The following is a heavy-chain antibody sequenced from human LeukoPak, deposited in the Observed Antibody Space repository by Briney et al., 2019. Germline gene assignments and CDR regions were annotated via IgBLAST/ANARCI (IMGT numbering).Heavy chain of an antibody. CDR3: ARGNILTGYDY. CDR1: GFTFSRCW. Sequence: GGSLRLSCAASGFTFSRCWMSWVRQAPGKGLEWVANIKEDGSEIYYVDSVKGRFTISRENAKKSLYLQMNSLRAGDTAVYYCARGNILTGYDYWGQGALVAVSS. V-gene: IGHV3-7*05. D-gene: IGHD3-9*01. CDR2: IKEDGSEI. J-gene: IGHJ4*02.